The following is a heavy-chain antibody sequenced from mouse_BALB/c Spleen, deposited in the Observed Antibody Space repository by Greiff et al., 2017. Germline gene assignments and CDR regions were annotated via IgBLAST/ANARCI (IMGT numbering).Heavy chain of an antibody. Sequence: EVMLVESGGGLVKPGGSLKLSCAASGFAFSSYDMSWVRQTPEKRLEWVAYLSSGGGSTYYPDTVKGRFTISRDNAKNTLYLQMSSLKSEDTAMYYWARRGKGWYFDVWGAGTTVTVAS. CDR3: ARRGKGWYFDV. V-gene: IGHV5-12-1*01. CDR1: GFAFSSYD. CDR2: LSSGGGST. J-gene: IGHJ1*01. D-gene: IGHD1-3*01.